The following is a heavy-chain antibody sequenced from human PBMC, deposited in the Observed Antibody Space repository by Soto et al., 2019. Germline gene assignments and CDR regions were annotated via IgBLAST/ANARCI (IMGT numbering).Heavy chain of an antibody. J-gene: IGHJ6*02. D-gene: IGHD3-22*01. V-gene: IGHV4-30-2*01. CDR1: GGSISSGGYS. CDR3: AALSSSGYSAYYYGMDV. Sequence: QLQLQESGSGLVKPSQTLSLTCAVSGGSISSGGYSWSWIRQPPGKGLEWIGYIYHSGSTYYNPSLKSRVTISVDRSKNQFSLKLSSVTAADTAAYYCAALSSSGYSAYYYGMDVWGQGTTVTVSS. CDR2: IYHSGST.